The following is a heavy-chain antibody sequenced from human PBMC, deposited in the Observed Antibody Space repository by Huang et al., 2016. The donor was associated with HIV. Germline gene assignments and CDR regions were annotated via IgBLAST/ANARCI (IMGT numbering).Heavy chain of an antibody. CDR2: IIPTLGTA. Sequence: QVQLVQSGAEVKKPGSSVKVSCKASGGSFRNFAIGWVRQAPGQGLEWMGGIIPTLGTANYQQKFQGRVTIIADESTRTAYMELSSLRSEDTAVYYCATVDYYDTSGPQRGYFDNWGQGTLVTVSS. CDR1: GGSFRNFA. D-gene: IGHD3-22*01. V-gene: IGHV1-69*01. CDR3: ATVDYYDTSGPQRGYFDN. J-gene: IGHJ4*02.